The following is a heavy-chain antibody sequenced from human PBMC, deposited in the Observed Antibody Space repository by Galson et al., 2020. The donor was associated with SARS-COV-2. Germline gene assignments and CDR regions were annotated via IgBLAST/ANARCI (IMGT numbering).Heavy chain of an antibody. V-gene: IGHV3-48*03. J-gene: IGHJ4*02. Sequence: GESLKISCAASGFTFSSYEMNWVRQAPGKGLEWVSYIRSSGRTIYYADSVKGRFTISRDNAKNSLYLQMNSLRAEDTAVYYCARGPQYDYIWGSYRQTNYFDYWGQGTLVTVSS. CDR2: IRSSGRTI. CDR1: GFTFSSYE. D-gene: IGHD3-16*02. CDR3: ARGPQYDYIWGSYRQTNYFDY.